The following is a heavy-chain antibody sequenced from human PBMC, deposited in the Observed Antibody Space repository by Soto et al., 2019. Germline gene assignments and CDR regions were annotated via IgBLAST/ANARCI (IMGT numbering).Heavy chain of an antibody. CDR3: ARARWSDIVEVPAARYYYYYGMDV. CDR1: GGTFSSYA. CDR2: IIPIFGTA. J-gene: IGHJ6*02. Sequence: SVKVSCKASGGTFSSYAISWVRQAPGQGLEWMGGIIPIFGTANYAQKFQGRVTITAYESTSTAYMELSSLRSEDPAVYYWARARWSDIVEVPAARYYYYYGMDVWGQGTTVTVSS. D-gene: IGHD2-2*01. V-gene: IGHV1-69*13.